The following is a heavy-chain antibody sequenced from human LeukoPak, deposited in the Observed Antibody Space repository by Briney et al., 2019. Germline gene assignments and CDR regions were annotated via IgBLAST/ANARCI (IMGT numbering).Heavy chain of an antibody. CDR2: IYHSGST. Sequence: PSETLSLTCTVSGGSISSYYWSWIRQPPGKGLEWIGYIYHSGSTNYNPSLKSRVTISVDTSKNQFSLKLSSVTAADTAVYYCARGSYDFWSGYSPYYYYYGMDVWGQGTTVTVSS. J-gene: IGHJ6*02. CDR1: GGSISSYY. CDR3: ARGSYDFWSGYSPYYYYYGMDV. D-gene: IGHD3/OR15-3a*01. V-gene: IGHV4-59*12.